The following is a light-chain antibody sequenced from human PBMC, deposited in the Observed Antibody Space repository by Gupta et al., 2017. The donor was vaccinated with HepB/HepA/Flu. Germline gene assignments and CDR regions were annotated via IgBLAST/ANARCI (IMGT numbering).Light chain of an antibody. Sequence: EIVQPQSPATLSVSPGERAVLSCRASQRISSNLVWYQQKPGQAPRLLIYDASSRASGIPASFSGSGSGTEFTLTISSLQSEDFAVFYCQQYNDWPRTFGQGTKVEVK. V-gene: IGKV3-15*01. CDR3: QQYNDWPRT. CDR2: DAS. CDR1: QRISSN. J-gene: IGKJ1*01.